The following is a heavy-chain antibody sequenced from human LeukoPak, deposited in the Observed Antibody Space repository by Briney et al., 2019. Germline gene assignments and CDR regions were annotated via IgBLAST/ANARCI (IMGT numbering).Heavy chain of an antibody. D-gene: IGHD1-1*01. CDR3: TRGSPTVSAGYN. Sequence: GESLRLSCAASGFTVNRGYMCWVRQSPGKGLEWVSVVYTDGRTFYADSVKGRFTISRDDSKNTVFLQMNSLRAEDTAIYFCTRGSPTVSAGYNWGRGTVVTVSS. J-gene: IGHJ4*02. V-gene: IGHV3-53*01. CDR2: VYTDGRT. CDR1: GFTVNRGY.